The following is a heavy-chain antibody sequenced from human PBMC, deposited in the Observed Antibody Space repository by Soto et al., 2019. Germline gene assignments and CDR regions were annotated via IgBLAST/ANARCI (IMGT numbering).Heavy chain of an antibody. V-gene: IGHV3-23*01. CDR3: AKDQGARNYDFWSGYAAPTYGMDV. CDR2: ISGSGGST. J-gene: IGHJ6*02. CDR1: GFTFSSYA. D-gene: IGHD3-3*01. Sequence: EVQLLESGGGLVQPGGSLRLSCAASGFTFSSYAMSWVRQAPGKGLEWVSAISGSGGSTYYADSVKGRFTISRDNSKNTLYLQMNSLRAEETAVYYCAKDQGARNYDFWSGYAAPTYGMDVWGQGTTVTVSS.